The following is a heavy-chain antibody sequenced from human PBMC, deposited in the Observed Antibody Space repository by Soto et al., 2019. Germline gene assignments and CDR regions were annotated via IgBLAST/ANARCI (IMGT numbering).Heavy chain of an antibody. D-gene: IGHD5-18*01. V-gene: IGHV1-69*01. Sequence: QVQLVQSGAEVRKPGSSVKVSCKASGGNFSTYGLSWVRQAHGQGLEWMGGIIPILGIANYAPRFQGRVTINADESTSTAYMELRSLRSEDTAVYYCASGPDMGTVSLDYWGQGTLVTVSS. J-gene: IGHJ4*02. CDR1: GGNFSTYG. CDR3: ASGPDMGTVSLDY. CDR2: IIPILGIA.